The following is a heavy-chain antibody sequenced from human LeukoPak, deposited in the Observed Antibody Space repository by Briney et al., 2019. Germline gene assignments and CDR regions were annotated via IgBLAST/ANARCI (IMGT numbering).Heavy chain of an antibody. J-gene: IGHJ4*02. CDR1: GFTFSSYG. V-gene: IGHV3-30*02. D-gene: IGHD2-21*02. CDR3: AKDLERHIVVVTASAVDY. Sequence: GGSLRLSCAASGFTFSSYGMHWVRQAPGKGLEWVAFIRYDGSNKYYADSVKGRFTISRDNSKNTLYVQMNSLRAEDTAVYYCAKDLERHIVVVTASAVDYWGQGTLVTVSS. CDR2: IRYDGSNK.